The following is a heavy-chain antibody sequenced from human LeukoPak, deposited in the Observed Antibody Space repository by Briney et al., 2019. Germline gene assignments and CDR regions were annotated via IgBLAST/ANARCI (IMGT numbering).Heavy chain of an antibody. V-gene: IGHV3-30*02. CDR2: IRYDGSNK. D-gene: IGHD6-19*01. J-gene: IGHJ4*02. CDR3: AKDRRYSSGWYVSGFDY. Sequence: PGGSLRLSCAASGFTFSSYGMHWVRQAPGKGLEWVAFIRYDGSNKYYADSVKGRFTISRDSSKNTLYLQMNSLRAEDTAVYYCAKDRRYSSGWYVSGFDYWGQGTLVTVSS. CDR1: GFTFSSYG.